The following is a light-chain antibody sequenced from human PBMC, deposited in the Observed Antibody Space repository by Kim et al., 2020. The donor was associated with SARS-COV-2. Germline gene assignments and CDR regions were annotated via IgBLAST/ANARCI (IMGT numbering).Light chain of an antibody. V-gene: IGLV1-44*01. CDR2: TTD. CDR3: AAWDDSLNGWV. Sequence: ELTQPPSASGTPGQRVTISCSGSRSNIGGTTVNWFQQLPGTAPRVLIYTTDQRPSGVPDRFSGSKSGTSASLAISGLQSEDEADYYCAAWDDSLNGWVFGGGTQLTVL. CDR1: RSNIGGTT. J-gene: IGLJ3*02.